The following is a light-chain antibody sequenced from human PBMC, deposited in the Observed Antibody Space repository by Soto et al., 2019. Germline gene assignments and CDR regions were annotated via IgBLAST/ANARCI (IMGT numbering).Light chain of an antibody. CDR3: QSYDNSLSVYV. J-gene: IGLJ1*01. V-gene: IGLV1-40*01. CDR2: GNS. Sequence: QSVPTQPPSVSGAPGQRVTISCTGSSFNIGAHYDVHWYQQLPGTAPKLLIYGNSNRPSGVPDRFSGSKSGTSASLAITGLQAEDEADYYCQSYDNSLSVYVFGTGTKVTVL. CDR1: SFNIGAHYD.